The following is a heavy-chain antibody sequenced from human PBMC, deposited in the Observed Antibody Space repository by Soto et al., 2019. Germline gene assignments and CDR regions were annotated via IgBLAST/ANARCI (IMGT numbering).Heavy chain of an antibody. J-gene: IGHJ5*02. CDR2: IVVGSGNT. CDR3: AAFNWNDVLTPLDP. D-gene: IGHD1-20*01. Sequence: ASVKVSCKASGFTFTSSAMQWVRQARGQRLEWIGWIVVGSGNTNYAQKFQERVTITRDMSTSTAYMELSSLRSEDTAVYYCAAFNWNDVLTPLDPWGQGTPVTVSS. V-gene: IGHV1-58*02. CDR1: GFTFTSSA.